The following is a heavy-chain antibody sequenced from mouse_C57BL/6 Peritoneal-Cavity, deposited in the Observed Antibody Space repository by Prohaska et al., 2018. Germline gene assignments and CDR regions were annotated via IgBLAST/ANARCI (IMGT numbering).Heavy chain of an antibody. Sequence: HGKSLEWIGDINPNNGGTSYNQKFKGKATLTVDKSSSTAYMELRSLTSEDSAVYYCARPSHYYGSSHWYFDVWGTGTTVTASS. J-gene: IGHJ1*03. CDR2: INPNNGGT. V-gene: IGHV1-26*01. D-gene: IGHD1-1*01. CDR3: ARPSHYYGSSHWYFDV.